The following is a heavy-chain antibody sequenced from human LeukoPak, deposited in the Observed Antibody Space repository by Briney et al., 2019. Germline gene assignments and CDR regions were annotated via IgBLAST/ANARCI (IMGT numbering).Heavy chain of an antibody. Sequence: PGGSLRLSCAASGFTFSSYGMHWVRQAPGKGLEWVAFIRYDGSNKYYADSVKGRFTISRDNPKNTLYLQMNSLRAEDTAVYYCAKDPGDYGDYGYWGQGTLVTVSS. CDR3: AKDPGDYGDYGY. J-gene: IGHJ4*02. V-gene: IGHV3-30*02. CDR2: IRYDGSNK. CDR1: GFTFSSYG. D-gene: IGHD4-17*01.